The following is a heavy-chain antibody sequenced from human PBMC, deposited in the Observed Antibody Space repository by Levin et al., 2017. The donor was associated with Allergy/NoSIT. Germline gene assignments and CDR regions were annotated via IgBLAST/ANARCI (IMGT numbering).Heavy chain of an antibody. CDR3: VKLPAPDTRILYDLFDV. Sequence: GGSLRLSCAASGFTFTTYHAVSWVRQTPGKGLEWVCTISGSGDITHYADSVKGRFTISRDNSDNTVSLQMNSLKADETATYYCVKLPAPDTRILYDLFDVWGQGTMVTVSS. CDR1: GFTFTTYHA. V-gene: IGHV3-23*01. J-gene: IGHJ3*01. D-gene: IGHD2/OR15-2a*01. CDR2: ISGSGDIT.